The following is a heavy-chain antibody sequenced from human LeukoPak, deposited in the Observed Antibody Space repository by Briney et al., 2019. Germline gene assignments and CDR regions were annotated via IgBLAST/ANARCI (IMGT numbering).Heavy chain of an antibody. Sequence: PGGSLRLSCAASGFTFSRYWMHWVRQVPGKGLVWVSRINGDESITTYADSVKGRFTISRDNAKNTLYLQMNSLRADDTAVYYCAGSLRGGGWYMYWGQGTLVTVSS. J-gene: IGHJ4*02. D-gene: IGHD6-19*01. CDR1: GFTFSRYW. V-gene: IGHV3-74*01. CDR2: INGDESIT. CDR3: AGSLRGGGWYMY.